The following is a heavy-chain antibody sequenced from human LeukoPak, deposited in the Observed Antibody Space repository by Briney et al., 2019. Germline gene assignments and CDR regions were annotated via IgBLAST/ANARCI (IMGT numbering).Heavy chain of an antibody. CDR3: ARQGYISGQGFRNNWFDP. CDR1: GGSISSSSYY. Sequence: SETLSLTCTVSGGSISSSSYYWGWIRQPPGKGLEWIGSIYYSGSTYYNPSLRSRVTMSVDTSKNQFSLRLSSVTAADTAVYYCARQGYISGQGFRNNWFDPWGQGSLVTVSS. J-gene: IGHJ5*02. D-gene: IGHD6-19*01. CDR2: IYYSGST. V-gene: IGHV4-39*01.